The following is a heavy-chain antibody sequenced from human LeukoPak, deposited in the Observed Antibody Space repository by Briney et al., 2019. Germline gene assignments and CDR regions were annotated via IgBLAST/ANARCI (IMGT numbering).Heavy chain of an antibody. Sequence: GGSLRLSCAASGFTFSSYSMNWVRQAPGKGLEWVSYISSSSSTIYYADSVKGRFTISRDNAKNSLYLQMNSLRAEDTAVYYCAREGGVSFGWFDPWGQGTLVTVSS. D-gene: IGHD1-26*01. CDR2: ISSSSSTI. V-gene: IGHV3-48*04. CDR3: AREGGVSFGWFDP. J-gene: IGHJ5*02. CDR1: GFTFSSYS.